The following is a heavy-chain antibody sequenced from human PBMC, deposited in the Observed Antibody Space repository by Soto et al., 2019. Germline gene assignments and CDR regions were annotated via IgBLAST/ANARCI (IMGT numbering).Heavy chain of an antibody. V-gene: IGHV4-61*01. D-gene: IGHD2-15*01. CDR3: ARDSGYCSGGSCYSDAFDI. CDR1: GGSVSSGTYY. CDR2: IYYSGST. J-gene: IGHJ3*02. Sequence: SETLSLTCTVSGGSVSSGTYYWSWIRQPPGKGLEWIGYIYYSGSTNYNPSLKSRVTISVDTSKNQFSLKLSSVTAADTAVYYCARDSGYCSGGSCYSDAFDIWGQGTMVTVSS.